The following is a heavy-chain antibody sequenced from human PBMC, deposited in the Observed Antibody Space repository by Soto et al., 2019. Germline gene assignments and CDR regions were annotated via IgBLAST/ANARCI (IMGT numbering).Heavy chain of an antibody. CDR1: GGSISSGDYY. J-gene: IGHJ4*02. D-gene: IGHD5-12*01. CDR2: IYYSGST. CDR3: ARWLGYGPHFDY. V-gene: IGHV4-30-4*01. Sequence: QVQLQESGPGLVKPSQTLSLTCTVSGGSISSGDYYWSWIRQPPGKGLEWIGYIYYSGSTYYNPSRKGRVTISVDTSKNQFSLKLSSVTAADTAVYYCARWLGYGPHFDYWGQGTLVTVSS.